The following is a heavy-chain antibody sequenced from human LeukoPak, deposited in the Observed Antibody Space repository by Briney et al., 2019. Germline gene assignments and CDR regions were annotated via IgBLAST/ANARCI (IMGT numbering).Heavy chain of an antibody. V-gene: IGHV4-4*07. CDR1: GGSISRYY. CDR2: IYTSGST. J-gene: IGHJ4*02. CDR3: ASFMITFGGVIVI. Sequence: PSETLSLTCTVSGGSISRYYWSWIRQPAGKGLEWIGRIYTSGSTNYNPSLKSRVTMSVDTSKNQFSLKLSSVTAADTAVYYCASFMITFGGVIVIWGQGTLVTVSS. D-gene: IGHD3-16*02.